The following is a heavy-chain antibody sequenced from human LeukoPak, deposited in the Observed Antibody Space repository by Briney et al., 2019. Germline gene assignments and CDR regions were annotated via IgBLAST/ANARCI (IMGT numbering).Heavy chain of an antibody. J-gene: IGHJ4*02. CDR3: ARDSNTAMVHY. D-gene: IGHD5-18*01. CDR1: GFTFSSYS. V-gene: IGHV3-21*01. CDR2: ISSSSSYI. Sequence: GGSLRLSCAASGFTFSSYSMNWARQAPGKGLEWVSSISSSSSYIYYADSVKGRFTISRDNAKNSLYLQMNSLRAEDTAVYYCARDSNTAMVHYWGQGTLVTVSS.